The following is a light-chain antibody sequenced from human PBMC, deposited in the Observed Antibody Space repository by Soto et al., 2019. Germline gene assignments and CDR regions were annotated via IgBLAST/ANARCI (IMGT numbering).Light chain of an antibody. CDR3: QHYNNWPA. CDR2: GAS. V-gene: IGKV3-15*01. J-gene: IGKJ2*01. Sequence: EIVMTQSPATLSVSPGERATLSCRASQSVSSNLAWYQQKPGQAPRLLIYGASTRATGNPARCSGTGSGTEFTLTISRPQSEYFAVYYFQHYNNWPALGQGTKLEIK. CDR1: QSVSSN.